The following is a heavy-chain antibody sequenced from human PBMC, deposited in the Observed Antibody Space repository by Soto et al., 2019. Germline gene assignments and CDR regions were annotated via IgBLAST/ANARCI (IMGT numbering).Heavy chain of an antibody. CDR2: IYTSGIT. CDR3: ARGNTVFDY. J-gene: IGHJ4*02. CDR1: GVSISNYY. D-gene: IGHD4-17*01. Sequence: PSETLSLTCNVSGVSISNYYWSWIRQPAGKGLEWIGRIYTSGITNYNPSLKSRVTLSVDTSKNQFSLKLSSVTAADTAVYYCARGNTVFDYWGQGTLVTVSS. V-gene: IGHV4-4*07.